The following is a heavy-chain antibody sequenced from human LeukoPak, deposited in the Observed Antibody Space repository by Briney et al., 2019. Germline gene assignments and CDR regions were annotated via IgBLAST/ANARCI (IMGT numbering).Heavy chain of an antibody. CDR3: ARDNPCIAAAAFDP. CDR2: IIPIFGTA. V-gene: IGHV1-69*01. Sequence: ASVKVSCKASGGTFSSYAISWVRQAPGQGLEWMGGIIPIFGTANYAQKFQGRVTITADESTSTAYMELSSLRSEDTAVYYCARDNPCIAAAAFDPWGQGTLVTVSS. CDR1: GGTFSSYA. J-gene: IGHJ5*02. D-gene: IGHD6-13*01.